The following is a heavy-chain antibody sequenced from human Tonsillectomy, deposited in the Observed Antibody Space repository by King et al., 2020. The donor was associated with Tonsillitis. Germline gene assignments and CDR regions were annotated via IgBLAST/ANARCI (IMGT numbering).Heavy chain of an antibody. D-gene: IGHD2-2*01. Sequence: QLVESGGGLVQPGRSLRHSCAASGFTFDDYAMHWVRQAPGKGLEWVSGISWNSGSIGYADSVKGRFTISRDNAKNSLYLQMNSLRAEDTALYYCAKDMAGCSSTSCYSYWYFDLWGRGTLVTVSS. CDR2: ISWNSGSI. J-gene: IGHJ2*01. V-gene: IGHV3-9*01. CDR1: GFTFDDYA. CDR3: AKDMAGCSSTSCYSYWYFDL.